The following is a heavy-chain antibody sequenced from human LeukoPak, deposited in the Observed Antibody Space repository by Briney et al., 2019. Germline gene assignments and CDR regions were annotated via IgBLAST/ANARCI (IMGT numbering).Heavy chain of an antibody. V-gene: IGHV1-3*01. CDR2: INAGNGNT. Sequence: GASVKVSCKASGYTFTSYAMHWVRQAPGQRLEWMGWINAGNGNTKYSQKFQGRVTITRDTSASTAYMELSSLRSEDTAVYYCARVLSPPVKYSSSWYYFDYWGQGTLVTVSS. J-gene: IGHJ4*02. CDR1: GYTFTSYA. CDR3: ARVLSPPVKYSSSWYYFDY. D-gene: IGHD6-13*01.